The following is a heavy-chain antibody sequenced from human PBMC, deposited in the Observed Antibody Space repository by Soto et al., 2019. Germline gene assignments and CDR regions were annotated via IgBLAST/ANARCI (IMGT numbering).Heavy chain of an antibody. Sequence: SVKVSCKASGGTFSSYAISWVRQAPGQGLEWMGGIIPIFGTANYAQKFQGRVTITADASASTAYMELSSLRSEDTAVYYCAISIAARYYYGMDVWGQGTTVTVSS. CDR1: GGTFSSYA. CDR3: AISIAARYYYGMDV. J-gene: IGHJ6*02. D-gene: IGHD6-6*01. CDR2: IIPIFGTA. V-gene: IGHV1-69*13.